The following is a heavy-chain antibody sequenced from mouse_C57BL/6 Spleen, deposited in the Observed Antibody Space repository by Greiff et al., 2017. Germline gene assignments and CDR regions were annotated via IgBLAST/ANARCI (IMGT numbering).Heavy chain of an antibody. Sequence: QVQLQQSGPELVKPGASVKISCKASGYSFTSYYIHWVKQRPGQGLEWIGWIYPGSGNTKYNEKFKGKATLTADPSSSTAYMQLSSLTSEDSAVYYCARADDYAPYAMDYWGQGTSVTVSS. V-gene: IGHV1-66*01. CDR2: IYPGSGNT. J-gene: IGHJ4*01. CDR1: GYSFTSYY. CDR3: ARADDYAPYAMDY. D-gene: IGHD2-4*01.